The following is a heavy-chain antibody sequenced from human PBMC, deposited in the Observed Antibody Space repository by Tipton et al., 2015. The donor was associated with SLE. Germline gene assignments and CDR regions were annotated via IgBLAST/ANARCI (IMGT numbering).Heavy chain of an antibody. CDR2: IYYSGST. D-gene: IGHD3-10*01. CDR1: GGSISSGSYY. Sequence: TLSLTCIVSGGSISSGSYYWGWIRQPPGKGLEWIGSIYYSGSTYYNPSLKSRVTISVDTSKNQFSLKLSSVTAADTAVYYCAREPSMVGAFDIWGQGTMVTVPS. V-gene: IGHV4-39*07. J-gene: IGHJ3*02. CDR3: AREPSMVGAFDI.